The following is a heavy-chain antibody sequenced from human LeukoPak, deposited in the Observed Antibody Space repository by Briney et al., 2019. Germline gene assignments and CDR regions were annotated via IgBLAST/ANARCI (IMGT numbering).Heavy chain of an antibody. V-gene: IGHV3-30*02. J-gene: IGHJ4*02. CDR1: GFTFSSYG. D-gene: IGHD6-6*01. CDR3: ARDGVSSSPDFDY. CDR2: IRYDGSNK. Sequence: GGSLRLSCAASGFTFSSYGMHWVRQAPGKGLEWVAFIRYDGSNKYYADSVKGRFTISRDNAKNSLYLQMNNLRVEDTAIYYCARDGVSSSPDFDYWGQGTLVTVS.